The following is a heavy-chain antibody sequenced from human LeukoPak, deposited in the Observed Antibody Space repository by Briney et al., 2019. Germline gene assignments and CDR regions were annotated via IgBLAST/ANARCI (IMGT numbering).Heavy chain of an antibody. D-gene: IGHD6-13*01. Sequence: SVKVSCKASGGTFSSYAISWVRQAPGQGLEWMGRIIPILGIANYAQKFQDRVTITADKSTSTAYMELSSLRSEYTAVYYCARVGVERAAAGTLFDYWGQGTLVTVSS. J-gene: IGHJ4*02. V-gene: IGHV1-69*04. CDR1: GGTFSSYA. CDR3: ARVGVERAAAGTLFDY. CDR2: IIPILGIA.